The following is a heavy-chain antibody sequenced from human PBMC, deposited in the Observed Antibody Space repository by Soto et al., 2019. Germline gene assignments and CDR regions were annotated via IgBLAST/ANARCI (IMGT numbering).Heavy chain of an antibody. V-gene: IGHV6-1*01. J-gene: IGHJ6*01. CDR1: MYSVSSNSAA. Sequence: LSQTLSLTCAISMYSVSSNSAAWNWIIQSPSRGLEWLGRTYYRSKWYNDYAVSVKSRITINPDTSKNQFSLQLNSVTPEDTAVYYCARDRGLLGMEVWGQGTTVSVSS. CDR3: ARDRGLLGMEV. CDR2: TYYRSKWYN. D-gene: IGHD1-26*01.